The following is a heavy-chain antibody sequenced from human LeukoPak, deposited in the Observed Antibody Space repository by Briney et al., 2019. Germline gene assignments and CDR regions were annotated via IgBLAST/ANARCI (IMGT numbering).Heavy chain of an antibody. CDR1: GFIFSSYS. CDR3: VREVHSGYYGMDV. CDR2: ISSSSSYI. V-gene: IGHV3-21*01. D-gene: IGHD2-15*01. Sequence: GSLRLSCAASGFIFSSYSMNWVRQAPGKGLEWVSSISSSSSYIYYADSVKGRFTISRDNAKNSLYLQMNSLRVEDTAVYYCVREVHSGYYGMDVWGQGTTVTVSS. J-gene: IGHJ6*02.